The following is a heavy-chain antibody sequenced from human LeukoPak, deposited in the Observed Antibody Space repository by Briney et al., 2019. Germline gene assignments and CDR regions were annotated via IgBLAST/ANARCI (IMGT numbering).Heavy chain of an antibody. D-gene: IGHD3-10*01. CDR1: GFTFDDFA. CDR2: ISWNSGSI. V-gene: IGHV3-9*01. Sequence: GGSLRLSCAASGFTFDDFAMHWVRQAPGKGLEWVSGISWNSGSIGYADSVKGRFTISRDNAKNSLYLQMNSLRAEDTALYYCAKDSHYGSGSYYDYWGQGTLVTVSS. J-gene: IGHJ4*02. CDR3: AKDSHYGSGSYYDY.